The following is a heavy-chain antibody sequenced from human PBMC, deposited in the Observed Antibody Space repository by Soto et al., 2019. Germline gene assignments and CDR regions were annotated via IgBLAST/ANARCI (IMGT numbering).Heavy chain of an antibody. CDR3: VKPPVITASYYYYDMDV. J-gene: IGHJ6*02. Sequence: GGSLRLSCAASGFTFSSYGMHWVRQAPGKGLEWVAVIWYDGSNKYYADSVKGRFTISRDNSKNTVFLQMNSLRGEDTAVYYCVKPPVITASYYYYDMDVWGQGTTVTVSS. D-gene: IGHD4-4*01. CDR1: GFTFSSYG. CDR2: IWYDGSNK. V-gene: IGHV3-33*06.